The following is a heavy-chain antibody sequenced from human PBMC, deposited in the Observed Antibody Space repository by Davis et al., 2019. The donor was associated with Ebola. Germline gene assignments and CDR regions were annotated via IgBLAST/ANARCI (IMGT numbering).Heavy chain of an antibody. D-gene: IGHD3-16*02. J-gene: IGHJ4*02. CDR1: RYSSIGYY. CDR3: ARALSVLGH. Sequence: ASVNVSCKASRYSSIGYYMHAVRQPPGQRLEWMGRINPNTGGSNYAQRFQDRVTLTMDTSISAGFLELPCLRTDVTAVYYCARALSVLGHWGQGSLVTVSS. CDR2: INPNTGGS. V-gene: IGHV1-2*06.